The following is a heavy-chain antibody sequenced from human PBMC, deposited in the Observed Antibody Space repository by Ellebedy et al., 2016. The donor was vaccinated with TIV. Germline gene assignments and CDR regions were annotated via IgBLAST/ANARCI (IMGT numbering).Heavy chain of an antibody. CDR1: GYTFTNYG. CDR3: ARGTTVVEYYFDY. CDR2: INGYDGDT. J-gene: IGHJ4*02. D-gene: IGHD4-23*01. V-gene: IGHV1-18*04. Sequence: AASVKVSCKASGYTFTNYGISWVRQAPGQGLEWMGWINGYDGDTKYVQSLQGRVTMTTDTSTTTAYMELRSLRSDDTAVYYCARGTTVVEYYFDYWGQGTLVTVSS.